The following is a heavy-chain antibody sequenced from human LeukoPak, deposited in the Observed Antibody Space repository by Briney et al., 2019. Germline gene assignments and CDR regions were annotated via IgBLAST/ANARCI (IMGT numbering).Heavy chain of an antibody. CDR2: ISYDGSNK. CDR1: GFTFNSYA. V-gene: IGHV3-30-3*01. Sequence: PGRSLRLSCAASGFTFNSYAMLWVRQAPGKGLEWVAVISYDGSNKYYADSVKGRFTISRDNAKNSLYLQMNTLRAEDTAVYYCARDFYYYHYYGMDVWGQGTTVTVSS. CDR3: ARDFYYYHYYGMDV. J-gene: IGHJ6*02.